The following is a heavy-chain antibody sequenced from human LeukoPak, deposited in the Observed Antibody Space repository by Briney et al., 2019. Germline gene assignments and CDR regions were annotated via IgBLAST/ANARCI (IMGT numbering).Heavy chain of an antibody. Sequence: PSETLSLTCAVYGGSFSGYYWSWIRQPPGKGLEWIGKINHSGSTNYNPSLKSRVTISVDTSKNQFSLKLSSVTAADTAVYYCAGFERGYAYDYWGQGTLVTVSS. CDR3: AGFERGYAYDY. V-gene: IGHV4-34*01. J-gene: IGHJ4*02. D-gene: IGHD3-16*01. CDR1: GGSFSGYY. CDR2: INHSGST.